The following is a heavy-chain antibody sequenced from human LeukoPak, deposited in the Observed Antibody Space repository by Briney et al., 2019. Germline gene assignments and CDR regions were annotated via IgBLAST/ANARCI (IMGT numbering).Heavy chain of an antibody. CDR3: AKEYDSRGYGANFDN. D-gene: IGHD3-10*01. Sequence: GGSLRLSCAASGNYWMHWVRQAPGKGLEWVAVISSSGAIQYYLESVKGRFTTSRDNSGNTLYLQMNSLRPEDTAVYYCAKEYDSRGYGANFDNWGQGTLVTVSS. CDR1: GNYW. CDR2: ISSSGAIQ. J-gene: IGHJ4*02. V-gene: IGHV3-30*18.